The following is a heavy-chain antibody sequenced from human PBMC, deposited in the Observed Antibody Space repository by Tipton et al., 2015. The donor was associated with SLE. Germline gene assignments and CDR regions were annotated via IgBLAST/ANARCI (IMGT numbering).Heavy chain of an antibody. D-gene: IGHD3-16*01. Sequence: KGRFTISRDDSKNTLYLQMNSLRAEDTAVYYCARDWGGGYWGQGALVTVSS. CDR3: ARDWGGGY. J-gene: IGHJ4*02. V-gene: IGHV3-15*01.